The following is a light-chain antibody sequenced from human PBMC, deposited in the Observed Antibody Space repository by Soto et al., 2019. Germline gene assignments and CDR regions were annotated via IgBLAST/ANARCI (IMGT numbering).Light chain of an antibody. CDR1: QSIRNA. J-gene: IGKJ1*01. Sequence: DIQMTQSPSSLSASVGDRVTITCRAGQSIRNALGWYQQKPGTAPKRLIYAASRLQSGVPSRFSGSGSETEFTLTISSLQPEDFATYYCLQYNTYPWTFGQGTKVDI. CDR3: LQYNTYPWT. CDR2: AAS. V-gene: IGKV1-17*01.